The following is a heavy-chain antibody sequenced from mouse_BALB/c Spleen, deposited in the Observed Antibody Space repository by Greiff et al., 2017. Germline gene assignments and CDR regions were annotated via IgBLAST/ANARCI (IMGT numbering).Heavy chain of an antibody. CDR3: GRDYYRYDDGYYYAMDY. J-gene: IGHJ4*01. CDR1: GYSFTGYF. D-gene: IGHD2-14*01. Sequence: VQLQQSGPELVKPGASVKISCKASGYSFTGYFMNWVKQSHGKSLEWIGRINPYNGDTFYNQKFKGKATLTVDKSSSTAHMELLSLTSEDSAVYYCGRDYYRYDDGYYYAMDYWGQGTSVTVSS. V-gene: IGHV1-37*01. CDR2: INPYNGDT.